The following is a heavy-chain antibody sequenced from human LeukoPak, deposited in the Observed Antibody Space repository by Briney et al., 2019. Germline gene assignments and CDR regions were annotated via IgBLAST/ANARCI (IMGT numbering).Heavy chain of an antibody. J-gene: IGHJ4*02. CDR1: GFTFSNYA. V-gene: IGHV3-23*01. CDR3: AKETCSGGSCYYY. Sequence: PGGSLRLSCAASGFTFSNYAMSWVRQAPGKGLEWVSAISGSGGSTYYADSVKGRFTISRDNSKNTLYLQMNSLRAEDTAIYYCAKETCSGGSCYYYWGQGTLVTVSS. CDR2: ISGSGGST. D-gene: IGHD2-15*01.